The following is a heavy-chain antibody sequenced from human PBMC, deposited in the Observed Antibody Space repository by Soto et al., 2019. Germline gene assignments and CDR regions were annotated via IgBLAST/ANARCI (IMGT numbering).Heavy chain of an antibody. D-gene: IGHD6-13*01. CDR3: ARGSAAGTKSPFDY. CDR1: GGSISGYY. J-gene: IGHJ4*02. CDR2: IHYSGST. V-gene: IGHV4-59*01. Sequence: VQLQESGPGLVKPSETLSLTCTVSGGSISGYYWSWIRQSPGKGLEWIEYIHYSGSTNYNPSLKSRVTISVDTSKNQLSLKLSSVTAADTAVYYCARGSAAGTKSPFDYWGQGPLVTGSS.